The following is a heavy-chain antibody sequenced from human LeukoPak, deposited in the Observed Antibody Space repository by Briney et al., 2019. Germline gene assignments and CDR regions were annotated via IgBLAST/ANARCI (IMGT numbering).Heavy chain of an antibody. V-gene: IGHV4-59*02. CDR2: IYYSGST. CDR1: GGSVSNYY. Sequence: SETLSLTCTVSGGSVSNYYWSWIRQPPGKGLEWIGYIYYSGSTIHNPSLKSRVTISMDKSKNQLSLKLNFVTAADTAVYYCARDRGGYTYSHDYWGQGTLVTVSS. J-gene: IGHJ4*02. D-gene: IGHD5-18*01. CDR3: ARDRGGYTYSHDY.